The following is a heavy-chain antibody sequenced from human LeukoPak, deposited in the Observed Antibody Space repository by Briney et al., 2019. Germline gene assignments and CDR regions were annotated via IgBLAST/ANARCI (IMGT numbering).Heavy chain of an antibody. CDR1: GGSFSGYY. CDR2: INHSGST. V-gene: IGHV4-34*01. CDR3: ARDASWSGWEIHYYYYYMDV. D-gene: IGHD3-3*01. J-gene: IGHJ6*03. Sequence: SETLSLTCAVYGGSFSGYYWSWIRQPPGKGLEWIGEINHSGSTNYNPSLKSRVTILVDTSKNQFSLKLSSVTAADTAVYYCARDASWSGWEIHYYYYYMDVWGKGTTVTVSS.